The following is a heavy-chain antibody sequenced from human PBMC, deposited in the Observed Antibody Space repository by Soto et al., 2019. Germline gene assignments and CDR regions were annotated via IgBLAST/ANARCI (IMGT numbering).Heavy chain of an antibody. CDR3: AKGGRGGYDYIDY. CDR1: GFNFSSSG. D-gene: IGHD5-12*01. CDR2: ISYDGTNK. V-gene: IGHV3-30*18. Sequence: QVQLVESGGGVVQPGRSLRLSCAASGFNFSSSGLHWVRQAPGKGLEWVAVISYDGTNKYYADSGKGRFTISRDNSKNTLYLQMNSLRAEDTAVYYCAKGGRGGYDYIDYWGQGTLVTVSS. J-gene: IGHJ4*02.